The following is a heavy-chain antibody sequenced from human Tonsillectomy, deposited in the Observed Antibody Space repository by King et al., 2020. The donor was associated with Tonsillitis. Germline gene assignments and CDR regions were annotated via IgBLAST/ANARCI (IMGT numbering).Heavy chain of an antibody. CDR2: ISSNGGST. Sequence: VQLVESGVGLVQPGGSLRLSCAASGFTFSSYAMHWVRQAPGKGLEYVSAISSNGGSTYYANSVKGRFTISRDNSKNTLYLQMGSLRAEDMAVYYCARDRGSGWLDAFDIWGQGTMVTVSS. V-gene: IGHV3-64*01. D-gene: IGHD6-19*01. J-gene: IGHJ3*02. CDR3: ARDRGSGWLDAFDI. CDR1: GFTFSSYA.